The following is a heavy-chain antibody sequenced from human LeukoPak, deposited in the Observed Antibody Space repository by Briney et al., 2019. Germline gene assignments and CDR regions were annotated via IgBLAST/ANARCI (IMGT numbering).Heavy chain of an antibody. Sequence: ASVKVSCKASGYTFTSYYMHWVRQAPGQGLEWMGIIDPSGGSTSYAQKFQGRVTMTRDTSTSTVYMELSSLRSEDTAVYYCASIAGATHFDYWGQGTLVTVSS. V-gene: IGHV1-46*01. D-gene: IGHD1-26*01. J-gene: IGHJ4*02. CDR2: IDPSGGST. CDR3: ASIAGATHFDY. CDR1: GYTFTSYY.